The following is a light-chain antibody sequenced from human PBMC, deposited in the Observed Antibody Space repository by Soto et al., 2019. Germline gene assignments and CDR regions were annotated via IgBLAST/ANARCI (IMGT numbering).Light chain of an antibody. CDR2: GAS. CDR3: QQSSSTSWT. CDR1: QSISTY. Sequence: DIQMTQSPSSLSASVGDRVTITCRASQSISTYLNWYQQKPGKAPKLLIYGASSLQSGVPSGFSGTGSGTDSTLTISSLQPEDFASYYCQQSSSTSWTFGQGPKVELK. J-gene: IGKJ1*01. V-gene: IGKV1-39*01.